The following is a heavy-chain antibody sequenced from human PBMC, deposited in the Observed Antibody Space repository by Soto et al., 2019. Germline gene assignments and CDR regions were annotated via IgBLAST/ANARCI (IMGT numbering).Heavy chain of an antibody. Sequence: SETLSLTCTVSGGSISTYYWSWIRQPAGKGLEWIGRIYASGSTNYNPSLKSRVTMSVATSKNQFSLKLSSVTAADTAVYYCARGGMVIIPTATAFDYWGQGTLVTVTS. V-gene: IGHV4-4*07. CDR3: ARGGMVIIPTATAFDY. CDR2: IYASGST. CDR1: GGSISTYY. J-gene: IGHJ4*02. D-gene: IGHD2-2*01.